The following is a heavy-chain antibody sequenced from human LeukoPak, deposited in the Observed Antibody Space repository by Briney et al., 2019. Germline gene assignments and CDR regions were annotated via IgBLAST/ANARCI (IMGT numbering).Heavy chain of an antibody. CDR1: GFTISSYE. V-gene: IGHV3-48*03. D-gene: IGHD2-2*01. Sequence: GGSLRLSCAASGFTISSYEMNWVRQAPGKGLEWVSYISSSGDTIYYADSLKGRFTISRDNAKNSLYLQMNSLRAEDTAVFYCARGYCSRTSCEDFDYWGQGTLVTVSS. J-gene: IGHJ4*02. CDR2: ISSSGDTI. CDR3: ARGYCSRTSCEDFDY.